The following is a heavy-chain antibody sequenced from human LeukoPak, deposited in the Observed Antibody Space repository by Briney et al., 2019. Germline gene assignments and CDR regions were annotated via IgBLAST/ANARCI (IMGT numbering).Heavy chain of an antibody. CDR3: AKDSYYYGSGSYDV. V-gene: IGHV3-30*18. Sequence: GGSLRLSCAASGFTFSSYGMHWVRQAPGKGLEWVAVISYDGSNKYYADSVKGRFTISRDNSKNTLYPQMNSLRAEDTAVYYCAKDSYYYGSGSYDVWGQGTLVTVSS. CDR2: ISYDGSNK. J-gene: IGHJ4*02. CDR1: GFTFSSYG. D-gene: IGHD3-10*01.